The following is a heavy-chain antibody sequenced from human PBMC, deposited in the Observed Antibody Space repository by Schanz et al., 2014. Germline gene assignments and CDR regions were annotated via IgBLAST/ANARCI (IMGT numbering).Heavy chain of an antibody. D-gene: IGHD3-10*01. CDR2: VSSDGNND. J-gene: IGHJ5*02. CDR1: GFTFSTHA. V-gene: IGHV3-30*03. Sequence: VQLVESGGGVVQPGRSLRLSCAASGFTFSTHAMHWVRQAPGKGLEWVALVSSDGNNDYYTDSVKGRFTISRDNSKNALYLQMNSLRADDTAVYYCARPALWFGDNCFDPWGQGTLVTVSS. CDR3: ARPALWFGDNCFDP.